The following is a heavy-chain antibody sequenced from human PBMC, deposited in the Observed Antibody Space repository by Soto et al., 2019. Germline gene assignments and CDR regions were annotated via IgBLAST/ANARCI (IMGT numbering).Heavy chain of an antibody. CDR3: VRDGTSTMPYDY. J-gene: IGHJ4*02. V-gene: IGHV3-74*03. Sequence: EVQLVESGGGLVQPGGSLRLSCAASGFSLSDHWMHWVRQAPGKGLVWVSRLETDGSTTAYADSVRGRSSISRDNAKNTLYLQMNSLRAEDTAVYYCVRDGTSTMPYDYWGQGTLVTVSS. CDR1: GFSLSDHW. D-gene: IGHD1-1*01. CDR2: LETDGSTT.